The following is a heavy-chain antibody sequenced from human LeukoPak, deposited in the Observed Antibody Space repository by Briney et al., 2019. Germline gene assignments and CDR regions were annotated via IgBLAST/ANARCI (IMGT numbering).Heavy chain of an antibody. J-gene: IGHJ4*02. CDR3: AKDAAYYYDSSGYYYFDY. CDR1: GFTFSSYV. D-gene: IGHD3-22*01. Sequence: GGSLRLPCAASGFTFSSYVMSWVRQAPGKGLEWVSAISGSGGSTYYADSVKGRFTISRDNSKNTLYLQMNSLRAEDTAVYYCAKDAAYYYDSSGYYYFDYWGQGTLVTVSS. V-gene: IGHV3-23*01. CDR2: ISGSGGST.